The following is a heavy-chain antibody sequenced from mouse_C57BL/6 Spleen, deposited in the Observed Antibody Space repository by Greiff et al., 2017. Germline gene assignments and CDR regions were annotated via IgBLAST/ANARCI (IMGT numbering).Heavy chain of an antibody. V-gene: IGHV2-3*01. CDR1: GFSLTSYG. CDR3: ANYGYDGYYYAMDY. CDR2: IWGDGST. D-gene: IGHD2-2*01. Sequence: VQLQESGPGLVAPSQSLSITCTVSGFSLTSYGVSWVRQPPGKGLEWLGVIWGDGSTNNHSAHISRLSISKDNTKSQVFLKLNSLQTDDTATYYYANYGYDGYYYAMDYWGQGTSVTVSS. J-gene: IGHJ4*01.